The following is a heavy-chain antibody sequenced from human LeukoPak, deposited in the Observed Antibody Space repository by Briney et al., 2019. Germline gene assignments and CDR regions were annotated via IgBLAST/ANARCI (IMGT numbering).Heavy chain of an antibody. D-gene: IGHD2-15*01. V-gene: IGHV3-23*01. CDR3: AKDLSRYWPWDPDWYFDL. CDR2: ISGVGGVSA. CDR1: GFRFSNFA. J-gene: IGHJ2*01. Sequence: GGSLTLSCAASGFRFSNFAMTWVRQAPGRGLEWVAVISGVGGVSATYADSVKGRFTISRDNSKNTLYLQMNSLRAEDTAVYYCAKDLSRYWPWDPDWYFDLWCRGTLVTVSS.